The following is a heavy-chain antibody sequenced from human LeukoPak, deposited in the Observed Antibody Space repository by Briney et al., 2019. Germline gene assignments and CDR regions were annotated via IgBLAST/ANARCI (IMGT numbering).Heavy chain of an antibody. V-gene: IGHV4-4*02. Sequence: PSETLSLTCAVSGGSISSSNWWSWVRQPPGKGLEWIGEIYHSGSTNYNPSLKSRVTISVDKSKNRFSLKLSSVTAADTAVYYCARGLHSSSWPYYYYYYGMDVWGQGTTVTVSS. CDR1: GGSISSSNW. J-gene: IGHJ6*02. CDR2: IYHSGST. CDR3: ARGLHSSSWPYYYYYYGMDV. D-gene: IGHD6-13*01.